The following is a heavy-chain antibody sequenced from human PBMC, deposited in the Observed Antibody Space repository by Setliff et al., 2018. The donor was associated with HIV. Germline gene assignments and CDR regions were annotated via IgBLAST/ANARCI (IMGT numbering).Heavy chain of an antibody. J-gene: IGHJ4*02. CDR1: GYSISSGYY. CDR2: VFHSGST. Sequence: PSETLSLTCAVSGYSISSGYYWGWIRQPPGKGLEWIGSVFHSGSTYYNPSLKSRVTMSVDTSKNQFSLKLSSVTAADTAVYYCARHVVIPSAVRGGFDYWGQGTLVTVSS. V-gene: IGHV4-38-2*01. D-gene: IGHD2-2*01. CDR3: ARHVVIPSAVRGGFDY.